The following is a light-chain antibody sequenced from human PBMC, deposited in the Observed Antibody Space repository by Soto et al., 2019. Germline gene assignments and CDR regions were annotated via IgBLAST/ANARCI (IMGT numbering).Light chain of an antibody. CDR3: QHYGGS. J-gene: IGKJ4*01. Sequence: EIVLTQSPGTLSLSPGEIATLSCRASQSVNGSHLAWYQQKPGQAPRLLIYGASSRDTGIPDRFSGSESGTDFTLTISRLEAEDFAVYYCQHYGGSFGGGTKVDIK. CDR1: QSVNGSH. CDR2: GAS. V-gene: IGKV3-20*01.